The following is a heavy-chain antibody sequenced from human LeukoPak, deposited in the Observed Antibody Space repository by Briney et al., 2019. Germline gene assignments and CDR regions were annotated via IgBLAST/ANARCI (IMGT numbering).Heavy chain of an antibody. CDR1: GFSFSSYG. CDR3: ARDLNLIAATRAFDI. D-gene: IGHD6-13*01. Sequence: PGGSLRLSCAASGFSFSSYGMHWVRQAPGKGLEWVSFIQYDGSNKYYADSVKGRFTISRDNSKNTLYLQMNSLRAEDTAVYYCARDLNLIAATRAFDIWGQGTVVTVSS. CDR2: IQYDGSNK. V-gene: IGHV3-30*02. J-gene: IGHJ3*02.